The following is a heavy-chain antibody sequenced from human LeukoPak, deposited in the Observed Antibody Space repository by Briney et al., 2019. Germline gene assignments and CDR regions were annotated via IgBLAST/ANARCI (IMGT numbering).Heavy chain of an antibody. Sequence: PSETVSLTCTVSGGSISSSDSYWGWIRQPPGKGLVWIGTFYYSGSTYYNPSLKSRVTISVDTSKNKISLRLSSVTAADTAVYYCARRRQNYFDYWGQGTLVTVSS. CDR2: FYYSGST. V-gene: IGHV4-39*01. J-gene: IGHJ4*02. CDR3: ARRRQNYFDY. CDR1: GGSISSSDSY.